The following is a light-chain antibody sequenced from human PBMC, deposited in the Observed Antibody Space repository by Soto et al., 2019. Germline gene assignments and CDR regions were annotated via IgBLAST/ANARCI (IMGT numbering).Light chain of an antibody. Sequence: QSALTQPVSVSGSPGQSITISCTGTSSDVGGYNYVSWYQQHPGKAPKLMIYEVSHRPSGVSNRFSGSKSSNTASLTISGLQAEDEADYYCSSYTSKNTRVFGGGTKVTVL. CDR2: EVS. V-gene: IGLV2-14*01. CDR1: SSDVGGYNY. CDR3: SSYTSKNTRV. J-gene: IGLJ3*02.